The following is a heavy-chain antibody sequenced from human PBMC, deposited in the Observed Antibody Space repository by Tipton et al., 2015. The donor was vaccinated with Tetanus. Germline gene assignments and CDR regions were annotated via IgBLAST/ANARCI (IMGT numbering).Heavy chain of an antibody. CDR2: IYHSGST. CDR1: GGSISSGGYS. J-gene: IGHJ3*02. D-gene: IGHD3-3*01. CDR3: ARGRAIEYYDFWGSYPSGDFDI. V-gene: IGHV4-30-2*01. Sequence: TLSLTCSVSGGSISSGGYSWSWIRQPPGKGLEWIGYIYHSGSTYYNPSLKSRVTISVDRSKNQFSLKLSSVTAADTAVYYCARGRAIEYYDFWGSYPSGDFDIWDQGTMVSVS.